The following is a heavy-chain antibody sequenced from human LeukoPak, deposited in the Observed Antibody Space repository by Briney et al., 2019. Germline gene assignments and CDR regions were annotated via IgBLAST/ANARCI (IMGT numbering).Heavy chain of an antibody. Sequence: GESLKISCQGSGYSFTSYWISWVRQMPGKGLEWMGRIDPSDSYTNYSPSFQGHVTISADKSISTAYLQWSSLKASDTAMYYCARSDGYCSSTSCYGEFDYWGQGTLVTVSS. CDR3: ARSDGYCSSTSCYGEFDY. D-gene: IGHD2-2*03. J-gene: IGHJ4*02. CDR1: GYSFTSYW. CDR2: IDPSDSYT. V-gene: IGHV5-10-1*01.